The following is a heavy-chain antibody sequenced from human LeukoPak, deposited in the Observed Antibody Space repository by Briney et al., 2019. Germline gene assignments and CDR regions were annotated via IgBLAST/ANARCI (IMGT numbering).Heavy chain of an antibody. J-gene: IGHJ4*02. V-gene: IGHV3-9*03. D-gene: IGHD2-15*01. CDR2: ISWNSGSI. CDR1: GFTFDDYA. Sequence: GGSLRLSCAASGFTFDDYAMHWVRQAPGKGLEWVSGISWNSGSIGYADSVKGRSTISRDNAKNSLYLQMNSLRAEDMALYYCAKDRRGVANVPFFDYWGQGTLVTVSS. CDR3: AKDRRGVANVPFFDY.